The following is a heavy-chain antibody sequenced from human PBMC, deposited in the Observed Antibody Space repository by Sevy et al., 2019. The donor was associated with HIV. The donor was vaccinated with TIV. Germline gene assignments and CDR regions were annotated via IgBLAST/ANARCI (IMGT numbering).Heavy chain of an antibody. V-gene: IGHV3-21*01. D-gene: IGHD6-13*01. CDR2: ISTSSTYI. J-gene: IGHJ4*02. CDR1: GFTFSNYS. CDR3: ARDVEQQLADY. Sequence: GGSLRLSCAASGFTFSNYSMNWVRQAPGKGPEWVSSISTSSTYIYHVDSVKGRFTISRDHAKNSLYLPMNSLRAEDTASYYCARDVEQQLADYWGQGSLVTVSS.